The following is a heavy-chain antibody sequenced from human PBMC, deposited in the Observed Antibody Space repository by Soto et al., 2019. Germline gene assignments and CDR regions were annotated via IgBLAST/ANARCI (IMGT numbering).Heavy chain of an antibody. CDR2: IWSDGRDK. J-gene: IGHJ4*02. CDR3: VSGYGYVDN. V-gene: IGHV3-33*01. CDR1: GIIFSHYG. Sequence: QVQLVESGGGVVQPGRSLRLSCAASGIIFSHYGTHWVRQAPGKGLEWVAVIWSDGRDKYYADSVKGRFTISRDNSKNTLYLQMNSLTADDTAVYYCVSGYGYVDNWGQGTLVTVSS. D-gene: IGHD3-22*01.